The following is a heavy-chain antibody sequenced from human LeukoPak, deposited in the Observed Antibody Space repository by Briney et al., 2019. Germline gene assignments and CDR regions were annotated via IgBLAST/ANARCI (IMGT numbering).Heavy chain of an antibody. Sequence: GASVKVSCKASGGTFSSYAISWVRQAPGQGLEWMGRIIPILGIANYAQKFQGRVTITADKSTSTAYMELSSLRSEDTAVYYCAREVLYNWNRVAGFDPWGQGTLVTVSS. D-gene: IGHD1-20*01. CDR3: AREVLYNWNRVAGFDP. V-gene: IGHV1-69*04. CDR2: IIPILGIA. CDR1: GGTFSSYA. J-gene: IGHJ5*02.